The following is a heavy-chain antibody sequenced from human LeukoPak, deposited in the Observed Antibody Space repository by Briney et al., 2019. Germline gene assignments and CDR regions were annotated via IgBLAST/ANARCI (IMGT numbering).Heavy chain of an antibody. Sequence: PSETLSLTCTVSGGSISSDYWSWIRQPPGKGLEWIWYIYYSGSTNYNPSLKSRVTISVDTSKNQFSLKLSSVTAADTAVYYCARSSSGWSHWYFDLWGGGDLVTVSS. CDR1: GGSISSDY. CDR2: IYYSGST. CDR3: ARSSSGWSHWYFDL. D-gene: IGHD6-19*01. J-gene: IGHJ2*01. V-gene: IGHV4-59*01.